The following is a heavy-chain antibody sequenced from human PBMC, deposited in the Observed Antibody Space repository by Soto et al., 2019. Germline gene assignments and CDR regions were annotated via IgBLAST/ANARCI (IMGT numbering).Heavy chain of an antibody. CDR2: ISYDGSNK. CDR3: PITGDLNYYGMDV. J-gene: IGHJ6*02. V-gene: IGHV3-30-3*01. Sequence: QPGGSLRLSCAASGFTLSSYAMHWVRQAPGKGLEWVAVISYDGSNKYYADSVKGRFTISRDNSKNTLYLQMNSLRAEDTAVYYCPITGDLNYYGMDVWGQGTTVTVSS. CDR1: GFTLSSYA. D-gene: IGHD7-27*01.